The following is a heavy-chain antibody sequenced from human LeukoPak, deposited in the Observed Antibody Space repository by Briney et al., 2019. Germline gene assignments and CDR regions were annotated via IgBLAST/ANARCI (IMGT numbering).Heavy chain of an antibody. CDR1: GFTFSSYS. CDR2: ISSSSSYI. Sequence: GGSLRLSCAASGFTFSSYSMNWVRQAPGKGLEWVSSISSSSSYIYYADSVKGRFTISRDNAKNSLYLQMNSLRAEDTAVYYCARDWLGYGDHVDAFDIWGQGTMVTVSS. J-gene: IGHJ3*02. D-gene: IGHD4-17*01. V-gene: IGHV3-21*01. CDR3: ARDWLGYGDHVDAFDI.